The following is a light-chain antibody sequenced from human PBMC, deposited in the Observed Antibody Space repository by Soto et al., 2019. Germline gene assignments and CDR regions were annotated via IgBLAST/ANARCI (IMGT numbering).Light chain of an antibody. Sequence: EIVLTQSPGTLSLSPGERATLSCRASQSVSSSYLAWYQQKPGQAPRLLLCGASSRATGIPDRFSGDGSGTDFTLTISRLEPEDFAVYYCQHYGGSLWTFGQGTKVEI. CDR2: GAS. J-gene: IGKJ1*01. CDR3: QHYGGSLWT. CDR1: QSVSSSY. V-gene: IGKV3-20*01.